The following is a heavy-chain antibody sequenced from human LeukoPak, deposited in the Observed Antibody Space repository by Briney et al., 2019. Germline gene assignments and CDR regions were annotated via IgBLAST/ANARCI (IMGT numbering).Heavy chain of an antibody. D-gene: IGHD2-15*01. J-gene: IGHJ3*02. V-gene: IGHV1-2*02. Sequence: GASVKVSCKASGYTFTGYYMHWVRQAPGQGLEWMGWINPNSGGTNYIQKFQGRVTMTRDTSISSAYMELSGLRSDDTAVYYCARDTWVVVVVAATGGAFDIWGQGTMVTVSS. CDR2: INPNSGGT. CDR3: ARDTWVVVVVAATGGAFDI. CDR1: GYTFTGYY.